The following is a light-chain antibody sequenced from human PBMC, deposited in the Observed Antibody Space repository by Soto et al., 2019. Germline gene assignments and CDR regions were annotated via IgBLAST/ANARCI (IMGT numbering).Light chain of an antibody. CDR3: SSNTSSSILGYV. Sequence: QSVLTQPASVSGSPGQSITISCTGTSSDVGGYNYVSWYQQHPGKAPKLMIYDVSNRPSGVSNRFSGSKSGNTASLTISGLQAEDEADNYCSSNTSSSILGYVFGTGTKVPVL. J-gene: IGLJ1*01. CDR1: SSDVGGYNY. V-gene: IGLV2-14*01. CDR2: DVS.